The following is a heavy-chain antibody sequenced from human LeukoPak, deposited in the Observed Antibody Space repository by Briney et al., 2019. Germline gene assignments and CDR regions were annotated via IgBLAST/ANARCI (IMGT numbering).Heavy chain of an antibody. V-gene: IGHV1-2*04. CDR3: ARELPPGRGSNWYIGHYGMDV. J-gene: IGHJ6*02. CDR1: GYTFTGYY. Sequence: GASVKVSCKSSGYTFTGYYIHWVRQAPGQGLEWMGWINPNSGGTDYAQKFRGWVTMTRDTSINTAYMELSRLTSDDTAVYYCARELPPGRGSNWYIGHYGMDVWGQGTTVTVSS. D-gene: IGHD6-13*01. CDR2: INPNSGGT.